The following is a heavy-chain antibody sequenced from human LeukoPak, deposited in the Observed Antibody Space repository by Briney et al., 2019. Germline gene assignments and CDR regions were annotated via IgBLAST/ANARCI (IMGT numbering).Heavy chain of an antibody. J-gene: IGHJ3*02. D-gene: IGHD6-19*01. Sequence: PSETLSLTCTVSGGSISSYYWSWIRQPPGKGLEWIGYIYYSGSTNYNPSLKSRVTISVDTSKNQFSPKLSSVTAADTAVYYCARAVADAFDIWGQGTMVTVSS. V-gene: IGHV4-59*08. CDR2: IYYSGST. CDR3: ARAVADAFDI. CDR1: GGSISSYY.